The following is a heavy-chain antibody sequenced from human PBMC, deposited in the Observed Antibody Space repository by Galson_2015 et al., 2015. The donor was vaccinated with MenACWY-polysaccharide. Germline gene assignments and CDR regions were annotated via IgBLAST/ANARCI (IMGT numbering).Heavy chain of an antibody. V-gene: IGHV3-21*01. CDR3: ARDSYGDYHFDY. CDR2: ISSSSSYI. D-gene: IGHD4-17*01. J-gene: IGHJ4*02. CDR1: GFTFSSSW. Sequence: SLRLSCAASGFTFSSSWMHWVRQAPGKGLEWVSSISSSSSYIYYADSVKGRFTISRDNAKNSLYLQMNSLRAEDTAVYYCARDSYGDYHFDYWGQGTLVTVSS.